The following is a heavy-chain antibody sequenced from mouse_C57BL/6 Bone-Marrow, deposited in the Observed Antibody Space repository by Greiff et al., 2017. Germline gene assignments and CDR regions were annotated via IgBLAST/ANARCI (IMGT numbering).Heavy chain of an antibody. CDR3: TSLYGLDY. CDR2: INPSSGYT. D-gene: IGHD1-1*01. V-gene: IGHV1-4*01. Sequence: VQLQESGAELARPGASVKMSCKASGYTFTSYTMHWVKQRPGQGLEWIGYINPSSGYTKYNQKFKDKATLTADKSSSTAYMQLRSLTSEDSAVYDCTSLYGLDYWGQGTTLTVSS. J-gene: IGHJ2*01. CDR1: GYTFTSYT.